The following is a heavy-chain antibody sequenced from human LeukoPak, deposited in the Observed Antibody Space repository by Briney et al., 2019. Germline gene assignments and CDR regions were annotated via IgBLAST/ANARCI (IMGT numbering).Heavy chain of an antibody. D-gene: IGHD3-10*01. Sequence: PGGSLRLXCAASGFTFSSYWMSWVRQAPGKGLEWVANIKQDGSEKYYVDSVKGRFTISRDNAKNPLYLQMNSLRAEDTAVYYCASLWFGELYYYYMDVWGKGTTVTVSS. J-gene: IGHJ6*03. CDR1: GFTFSSYW. CDR2: IKQDGSEK. V-gene: IGHV3-7*01. CDR3: ASLWFGELYYYYMDV.